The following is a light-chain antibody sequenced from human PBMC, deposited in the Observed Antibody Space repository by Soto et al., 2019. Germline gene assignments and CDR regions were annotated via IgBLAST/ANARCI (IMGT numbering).Light chain of an antibody. CDR1: QSVRSY. CDR2: GAS. CDR3: QHYGNSPT. Sequence: EMVLTQSRATLSLSPGERAALSCRASQSVRSYLAWYQQKPGQAPRLLIYGASKRATGIPDRFSGSGSGTDFTLSISRLEPEDFAVYWCQHYGNSPTFGQGTKVDIK. J-gene: IGKJ1*01. V-gene: IGKV3-20*01.